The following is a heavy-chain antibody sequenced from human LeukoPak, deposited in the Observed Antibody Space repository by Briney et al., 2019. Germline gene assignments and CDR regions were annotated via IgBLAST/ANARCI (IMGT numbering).Heavy chain of an antibody. CDR3: ARELYASGLGDY. D-gene: IGHD3-10*01. V-gene: IGHV1-18*01. J-gene: IGHJ4*02. CDR2: ISIYNGNT. CDR1: GYTLTELS. Sequence: ASVKVSCKVSGYTLTELSMHWVRQAPGQGLEWMGWISIYNGNTNYTQKLQGRLTMTRDTSTSTAYMELRGLKSDDTAIYYCARELYASGLGDYWGQGTLVTVSS.